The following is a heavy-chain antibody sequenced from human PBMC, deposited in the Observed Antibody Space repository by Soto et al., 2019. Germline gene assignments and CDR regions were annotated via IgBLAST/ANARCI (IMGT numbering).Heavy chain of an antibody. CDR3: AKCPFHNCWSSYTRPFYAMDV. CDR2: ISATGDST. CDR1: GFSFSNYV. Sequence: EVQLLESGGNLAQPGGSLRVSCAASGFSFSNYVINWVRQAPGKGLEWVSAISATGDSTYYADSVKDRFTISRNNSNRTLLLHINSLRVEETAVYYSAKCPFHNCWSSYTRPFYAMDVWGQGTTVVVSS. J-gene: IGHJ6*02. D-gene: IGHD3-3*01. V-gene: IGHV3-23*01.